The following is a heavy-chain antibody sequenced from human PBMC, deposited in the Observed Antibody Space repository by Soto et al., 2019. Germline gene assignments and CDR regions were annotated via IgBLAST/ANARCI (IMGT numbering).Heavy chain of an antibody. V-gene: IGHV3-7*01. J-gene: IGHJ6*02. CDR2: IKGDGSEK. CDR1: GFTFTSYW. CDR3: GRDEVRNGVGV. Sequence: GGSLRLSCVASGFTFTSYWTSWVRQAPGKGLEWVANIKGDGSEKKYVDSVKGRFTISRDNAHNSVSLQMNSLRAEDTALYYCGRDEVRNGVGVWGQGTTVTVSS.